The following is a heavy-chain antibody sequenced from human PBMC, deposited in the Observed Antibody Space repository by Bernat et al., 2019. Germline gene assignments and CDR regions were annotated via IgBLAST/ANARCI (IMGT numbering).Heavy chain of an antibody. CDR2: IDWDDDK. CDR3: ERGGGYDSAQDY. J-gene: IGHJ4*02. CDR1: GFSLSTSGMC. Sequence: QVTLRESGPALVKPTQTLTLTCTFSGFSLSTSGMCVSWIRQPPGKALEWLALIDWDDDKYYSTSLTTRLTISKDTSTNQLVLTKTNMDPLDTATYYCERGGGYDSAQDYWGQGTLVTVSS. V-gene: IGHV2-70*01. D-gene: IGHD5-12*01.